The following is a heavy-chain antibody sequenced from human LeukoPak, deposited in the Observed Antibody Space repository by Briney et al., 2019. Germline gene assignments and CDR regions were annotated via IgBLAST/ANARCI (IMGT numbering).Heavy chain of an antibody. J-gene: IGHJ5*02. V-gene: IGHV4-39*01. CDR3: ARRPGTVPLNIWFDP. Sequence: SETLSLTCTVSGGSISSSSYYWGWIRQPPGKGLEWIGSIYYSGSTYYNPSLKSRITISVATSKNQFSLKLSSVTAADTAVYYCARRPGTVPLNIWFDPWGQVILVT. CDR1: GGSISSSSYY. D-gene: IGHD6-13*01. CDR2: IYYSGST.